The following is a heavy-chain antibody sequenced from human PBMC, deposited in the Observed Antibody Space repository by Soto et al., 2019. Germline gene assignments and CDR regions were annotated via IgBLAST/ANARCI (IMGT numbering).Heavy chain of an antibody. D-gene: IGHD3-16*01. CDR2: INHSGST. Sequence: PSETLSLTCAVYGGSFSGYYWSWIRQPPGKGLEWIGEINHSGSTNYNPSLKSRVTISVDTSKNQFSLKLSPVTAADTAVYYCARLRSRLHYFDYWGQGTLVTVSS. J-gene: IGHJ4*02. CDR1: GGSFSGYY. V-gene: IGHV4-34*01. CDR3: ARLRSRLHYFDY.